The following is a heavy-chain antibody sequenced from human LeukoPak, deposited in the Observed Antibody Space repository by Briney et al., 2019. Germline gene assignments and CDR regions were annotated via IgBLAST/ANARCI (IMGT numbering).Heavy chain of an antibody. Sequence: SETLSLTCAVYGGSFSGYYWSWIRQPPGKGLEGIGEINHSGSTNYNPSLKSRVTISVDTSKNQFSLKLSSVTAADTAVYYCARDLNQENEFDYWGQGTLVTVSS. CDR1: GGSFSGYY. CDR3: ARDLNQENEFDY. CDR2: INHSGST. D-gene: IGHD1-1*01. V-gene: IGHV4-34*01. J-gene: IGHJ4*02.